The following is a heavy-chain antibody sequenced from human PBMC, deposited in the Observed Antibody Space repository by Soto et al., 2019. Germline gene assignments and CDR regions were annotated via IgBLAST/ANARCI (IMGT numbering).Heavy chain of an antibody. D-gene: IGHD3-16*02. Sequence: PSETLSLTCAVYGGSFSGYYWSWIRQPQGKGLEWIGEINHSGSTNYNPSLKSRVTISVDTSKNQFSLKLSSVTAADTAVYYCSIMITFGGVIIDYWGQGTLVTVSS. J-gene: IGHJ4*02. CDR2: INHSGST. CDR3: SIMITFGGVIIDY. V-gene: IGHV4-34*01. CDR1: GGSFSGYY.